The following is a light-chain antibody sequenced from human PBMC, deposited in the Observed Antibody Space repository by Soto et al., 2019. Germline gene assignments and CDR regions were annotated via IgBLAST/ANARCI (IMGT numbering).Light chain of an antibody. Sequence: DIQMTQSPSTLSASVGDRVIITCRASQSLNNWLAWYQQRRGKAPKLLIYKATNLQNGVPSRFSGSGSGTEFTLTISSLQPDDFATYYCQQYNGYSWTFGQGTKVEVQ. CDR2: KAT. V-gene: IGKV1-5*03. CDR3: QQYNGYSWT. CDR1: QSLNNW. J-gene: IGKJ1*01.